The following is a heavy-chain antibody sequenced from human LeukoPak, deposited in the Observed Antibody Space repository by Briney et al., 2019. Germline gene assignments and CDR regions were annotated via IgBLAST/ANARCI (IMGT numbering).Heavy chain of an antibody. CDR1: GFIFSTYA. V-gene: IGHV3-23*01. Sequence: LSGGSLRLSCAASGFIFSTYAMTWVRQAPGKGLQWVSTISGSGGSTYYADSVKGRFTISRDNSKNTLYLQMNSLRAEDTAVYYCAKGTFYYDSSEHDIGYWGQGTLVTVSS. J-gene: IGHJ4*02. CDR2: ISGSGGST. CDR3: AKGTFYYDSSEHDIGY. D-gene: IGHD3-22*01.